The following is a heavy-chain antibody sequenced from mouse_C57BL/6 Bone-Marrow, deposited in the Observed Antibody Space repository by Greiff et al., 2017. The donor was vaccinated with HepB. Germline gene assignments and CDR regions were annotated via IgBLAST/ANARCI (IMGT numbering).Heavy chain of an antibody. CDR1: GYSITSGYY. V-gene: IGHV3-6*01. J-gene: IGHJ4*01. CDR3: ARAFYDGRGYAMDY. CDR2: ISYDGSN. D-gene: IGHD2-3*01. Sequence: ESGPGLVKPSQSLSLTCSVTGYSITSGYYWNWIRQFPGNKLEWMGYISYDGSNNYNPSLKNRISITRDTSKNQFFLKLNSVTTEDTATYYCARAFYDGRGYAMDYWGQGTSVTVSS.